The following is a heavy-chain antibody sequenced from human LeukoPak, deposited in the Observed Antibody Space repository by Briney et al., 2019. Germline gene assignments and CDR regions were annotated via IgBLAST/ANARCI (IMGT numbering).Heavy chain of an antibody. Sequence: GGSLRLSCAASGFTFSSYAMHWVRQAPGKGLEWVAVISYDGSNKYYADSVKGRFTISRDNSKNTLYLQMNSLRAEDTAVYYCARDPTVTTYYYYYMDVWGEGTTVTVSS. CDR2: ISYDGSNK. D-gene: IGHD4-11*01. CDR1: GFTFSSYA. CDR3: ARDPTVTTYYYYYMDV. V-gene: IGHV3-30-3*01. J-gene: IGHJ6*03.